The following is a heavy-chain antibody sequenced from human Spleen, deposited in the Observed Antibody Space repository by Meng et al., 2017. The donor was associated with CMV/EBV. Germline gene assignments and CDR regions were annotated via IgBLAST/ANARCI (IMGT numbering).Heavy chain of an antibody. CDR1: GYSFTNYW. V-gene: IGHV5-51*01. D-gene: IGHD2-8*01. CDR2: IYPDDSDT. CDR3: ARLGILMVYAGGIDY. Sequence: KVSCKASGYSFTNYWIGWVRQMPGKGLEWMGLIYPDDSDTRYSPSFQGQVTISADRYISTAYLQWSSLKASDTAIYYCARLGILMVYAGGIDYWGQGTLVTVSS. J-gene: IGHJ4*02.